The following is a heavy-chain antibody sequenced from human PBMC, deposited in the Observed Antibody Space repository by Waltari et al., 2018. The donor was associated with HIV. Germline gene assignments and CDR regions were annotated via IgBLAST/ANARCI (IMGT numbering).Heavy chain of an antibody. D-gene: IGHD3-9*01. CDR3: ARDPAPYYDILTGYNAYYFDY. CDR1: GFTISSYG. V-gene: IGHV3-33*01. J-gene: IGHJ4*02. Sequence: QVQLVESGGGVVQPGRSLRLSCAASGFTISSYGMRWVRQAPGKGLEWVAFIWYDGSYKYYADSVKGRFTISRDNSKNTLYLQMSSLRAEDTAVYYCARDPAPYYDILTGYNAYYFDYWGQGTLVTVSS. CDR2: IWYDGSYK.